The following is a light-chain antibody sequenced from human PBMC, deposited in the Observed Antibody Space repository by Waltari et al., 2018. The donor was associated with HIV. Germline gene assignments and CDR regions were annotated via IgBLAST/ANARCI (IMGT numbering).Light chain of an antibody. J-gene: IGKJ2*01. CDR1: QSIGTS. CDR2: EAS. V-gene: IGKV1-12*01. Sequence: DTQMTQSPSSVSASVGDRVTITCRARQSIGTSVAWYQQKPDRTPKLVIFEASRVQSGVPSRFSGSGSGTDFTLTITSLQPEDLATYDCQQANNFPHTFGQGT. CDR3: QQANNFPHT.